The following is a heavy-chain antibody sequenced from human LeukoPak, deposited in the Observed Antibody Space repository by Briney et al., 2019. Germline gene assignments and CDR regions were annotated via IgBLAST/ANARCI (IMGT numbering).Heavy chain of an antibody. CDR3: ARDLSIFHSSRAFDI. CDR1: GGTFSSYA. CDR2: IIPIFGTA. V-gene: IGHV1-69*05. J-gene: IGHJ6*04. D-gene: IGHD6-13*01. Sequence: GASVRVSCKASGGTFSSYAISWVRQAPGQGLEWMGGIIPIFGTANYAQKFQGRVTITTDESTSTAYMELSSLRSGDTAVYYCARDLSIFHSSRAFDIWGTGTTVTVSS.